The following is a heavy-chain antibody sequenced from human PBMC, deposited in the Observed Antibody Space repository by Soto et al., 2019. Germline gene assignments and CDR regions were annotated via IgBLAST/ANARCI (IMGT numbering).Heavy chain of an antibody. V-gene: IGHV3-48*02. CDR3: ARAFRITIFGVAYGMDV. CDR2: ISSSSSTI. D-gene: IGHD3-3*01. CDR1: GFTFSSYS. J-gene: IGHJ6*02. Sequence: EVQLVESGGGLVQPGGSLRLSCAASGFTFSSYSMNWVRQAPGKGLEWVSYISSSSSTIYYADSVKGRFTISGDNAKNSLYLQMNSLRDEDTAVYYCARAFRITIFGVAYGMDVWGQGTTVTVSS.